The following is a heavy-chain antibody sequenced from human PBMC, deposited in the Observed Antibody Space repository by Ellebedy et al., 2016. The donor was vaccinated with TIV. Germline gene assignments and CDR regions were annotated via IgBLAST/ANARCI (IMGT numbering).Heavy chain of an antibody. V-gene: IGHV3-11*01. D-gene: IGHD6-13*01. CDR3: VRLGVIAAAGASDY. CDR1: GFTFSGYY. Sequence: GESLKISCAASGFTFSGYYMSWFRQAPGKGPEWVSYISYSGDLMYYADSVKGRFTTSRDNAENSLYLQMNSLRAEDTAVYFCVRLGVIAAAGASDYWGQGTLVIVSS. J-gene: IGHJ4*02. CDR2: ISYSGDLM.